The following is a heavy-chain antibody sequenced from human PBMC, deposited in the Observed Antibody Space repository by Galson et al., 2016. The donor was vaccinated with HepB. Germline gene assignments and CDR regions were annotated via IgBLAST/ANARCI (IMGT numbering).Heavy chain of an antibody. CDR3: VAERFLKTYFDSGGYKHLYYYGIDV. Sequence: SLRLSCAVSGITFKNAWLSWVRQVPGKGLEWVGRIKSKTDGGTADYAAPVSGRFTISRDDSNNTLFLQMHSLKTEDTAVYYCVAERFLKTYFDSGGYKHLYYYGIDVWGQGTTVTVSS. J-gene: IGHJ6*02. V-gene: IGHV3-15*01. CDR2: IKSKTDGGTA. CDR1: GITFKNAW. D-gene: IGHD3-22*01.